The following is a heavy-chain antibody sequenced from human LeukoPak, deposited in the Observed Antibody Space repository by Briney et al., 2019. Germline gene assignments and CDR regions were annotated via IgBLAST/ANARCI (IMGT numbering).Heavy chain of an antibody. V-gene: IGHV4-34*01. CDR1: GGSFSGYY. Sequence: SETLSLTCAVYGGSFSGYYWSWIRQPPGKGLEWIGEINHSGSTNYNPSHKSRVTISVDTSKNQFSLKLSSVTAADTAVYYCALFVLVGSDYWGQGTLVTVSS. J-gene: IGHJ4*02. CDR2: INHSGST. CDR3: ALFVLVGSDY. D-gene: IGHD2-2*01.